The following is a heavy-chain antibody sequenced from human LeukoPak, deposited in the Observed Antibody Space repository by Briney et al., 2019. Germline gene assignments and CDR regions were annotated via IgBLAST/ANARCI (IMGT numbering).Heavy chain of an antibody. CDR1: GGSISSGTYY. Sequence: PSETLSLTCTVSGGSISSGTYYWGWIRQSPGKGLEWIGSIHYSGSTYYNPSLKSRVTISIDTPKNLFSMKLSSVTAADTAVYYCARSLETPRVSEGAFDIWGQGTMVTVSS. CDR2: IHYSGST. CDR3: ARSLETPRVSEGAFDI. J-gene: IGHJ3*02. V-gene: IGHV4-39*07.